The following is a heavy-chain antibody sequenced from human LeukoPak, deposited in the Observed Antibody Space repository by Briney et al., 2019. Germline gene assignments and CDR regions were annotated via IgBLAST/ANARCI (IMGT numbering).Heavy chain of an antibody. D-gene: IGHD2-2*01. CDR2: IYYSGST. J-gene: IGHJ6*02. CDR3: ARQGCSSTSCYRGVYYYGMDV. CDR1: GGSISSSSYY. Sequence: PSETLSLTCTVSGGSISSSSYYWGWIRQPPGKGLEWIGSIYYSGSTYYNPSLKSRVTISVDTSKNQFSLKLSSVTAADTAVYYCARQGCSSTSCYRGVYYYGMDVWGRGTTVTVSS. V-gene: IGHV4-39*01.